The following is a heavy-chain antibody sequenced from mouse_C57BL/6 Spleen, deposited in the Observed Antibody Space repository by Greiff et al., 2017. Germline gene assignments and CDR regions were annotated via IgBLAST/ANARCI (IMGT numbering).Heavy chain of an antibody. J-gene: IGHJ4*01. CDR2: ISSGGSYT. CDR3: ARQNIVTTNYYAMDY. CDR1: GFTFSSYG. D-gene: IGHD2-5*01. Sequence: EVQLVESGGDLVKPGGSLKLSCAASGFTFSSYGMSWVRQTPDKRLEWVATISSGGSYTYYPDSVKGRFTISRDNAKNTLYLQMSSLKSEDTAMYYCARQNIVTTNYYAMDYWGQGTSVTVSS. V-gene: IGHV5-6*01.